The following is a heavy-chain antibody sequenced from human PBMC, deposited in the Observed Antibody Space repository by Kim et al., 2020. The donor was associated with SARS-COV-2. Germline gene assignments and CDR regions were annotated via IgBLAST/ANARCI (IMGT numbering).Heavy chain of an antibody. D-gene: IGHD3-9*01. CDR3: ARDSGYYDILTGYYTTGLRTPYYYYGMDV. V-gene: IGHV3-21*01. CDR2: ISSSSSYI. Sequence: GGSLRLSCAASGFTFSSYSMNWVRQAPGKGLEWVSSISSSSSYIYYADSVKGRFTISRDNAKNSLYLQMNSLRAEDTAVYYCARDSGYYDILTGYYTTGLRTPYYYYGMDVWGQGTTVTVSS. CDR1: GFTFSSYS. J-gene: IGHJ6*02.